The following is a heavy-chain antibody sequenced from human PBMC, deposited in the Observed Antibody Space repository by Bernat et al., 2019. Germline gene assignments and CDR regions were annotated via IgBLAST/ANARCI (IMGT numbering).Heavy chain of an antibody. CDR2: IWYDGSNK. D-gene: IGHD6-19*01. CDR3: ARDLLAVAGSYYFDY. V-gene: IGHV3-33*08. Sequence: QVQLVESGGGLVKPGGSLRLSCAASGFTFSSYGMHWVRQAPGKGLEWVAVIWYDGSNKYYADSVKGRFTISRDNSKNTLYLQMNSLRAEDTAVYYCARDLLAVAGSYYFDYWGQGTLVTVSS. J-gene: IGHJ4*02. CDR1: GFTFSSYG.